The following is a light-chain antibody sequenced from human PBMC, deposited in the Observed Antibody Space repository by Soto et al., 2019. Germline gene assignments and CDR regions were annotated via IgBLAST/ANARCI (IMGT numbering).Light chain of an antibody. CDR3: QQYDSRFT. V-gene: IGKV1-5*03. CDR1: QHITNW. Sequence: DIPMTQSPSPLSASVGARVTITCRASQHITNWLAWYQLKPGTAPKLLIYKASNLESGVPSRFSGSGSGTEFTRSISSLQPDDFAAYCCQQYDSRFTFGPGTKVEIK. CDR2: KAS. J-gene: IGKJ3*01.